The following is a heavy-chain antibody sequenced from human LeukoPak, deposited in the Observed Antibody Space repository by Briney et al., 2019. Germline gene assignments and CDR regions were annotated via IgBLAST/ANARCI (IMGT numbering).Heavy chain of an antibody. J-gene: IGHJ4*01. D-gene: IGHD6-19*01. CDR2: ISGSGLRT. V-gene: IGHV3-23*01. Sequence: GGSLRLSCAASGFIFSNYAMAWVRQTPGKGLEWVSAISGSGLRTNYADSARGRFTISRDNSKNTVDLQMDSLRAEDTAIYYCARGWMVKYYFDYWGHGTLVTVYS. CDR1: GFIFSNYA. CDR3: ARGWMVKYYFDY.